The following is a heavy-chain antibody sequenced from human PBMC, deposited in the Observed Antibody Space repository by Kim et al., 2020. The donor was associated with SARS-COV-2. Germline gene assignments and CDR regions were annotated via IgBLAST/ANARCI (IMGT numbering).Heavy chain of an antibody. V-gene: IGHV3-30-3*01. D-gene: IGHD3-16*02. CDR1: GFTFSSYA. J-gene: IGHJ4*02. CDR3: ASGWGGFGGVIAQRD. Sequence: GGSLRLSCAASGFTFSSYAMHWVRQAPGKGLEWVAVISYDGSNKYYADSVKGRFTISRDNSKNTLYLQMNSLRAEDTAVYYCASGWGGFGGVIAQRDWGQGTLVTVSS. CDR2: ISYDGSNK.